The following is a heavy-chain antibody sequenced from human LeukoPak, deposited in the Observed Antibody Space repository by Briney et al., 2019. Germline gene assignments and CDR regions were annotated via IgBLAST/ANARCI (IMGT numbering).Heavy chain of an antibody. V-gene: IGHV3-23*01. CDR1: GIHFSRYA. D-gene: IGHD6-19*01. CDR2: ISGSGGST. Sequence: GALEIFLAAAGIHFSRYAKGRGRPAPGKGGEGGAAISGSGGSTYYADSVKGRFTISRDNSKNTLYLQMNSLRAEDTAVYYCAKEGSPPVAVGLDYWGQGTLVTVSS. CDR3: AKEGSPPVAVGLDY. J-gene: IGHJ4*02.